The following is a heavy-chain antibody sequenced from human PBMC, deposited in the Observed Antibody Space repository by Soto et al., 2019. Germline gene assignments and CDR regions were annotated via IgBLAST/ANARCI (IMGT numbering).Heavy chain of an antibody. CDR3: ARTDLKLRGLDY. CDR1: GYTFTSYG. V-gene: IGHV1-18*01. J-gene: IGHJ4*02. Sequence: QVQLVQSGTEVRKPGASVKVSCKASGYTFTSYGINWVRQAPGHGLEWMGWISGYNGNTDYVQRLQDRVTMTTDTSTRTAYMELRNLRSDDSAVYYCARTDLKLRGLDYWGQGTLVTVSS. D-gene: IGHD1-7*01. CDR2: ISGYNGNT.